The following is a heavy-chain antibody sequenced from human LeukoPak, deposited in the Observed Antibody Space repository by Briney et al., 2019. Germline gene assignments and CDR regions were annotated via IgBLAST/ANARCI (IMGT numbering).Heavy chain of an antibody. V-gene: IGHV1-8*01. Sequence: ASVKVSCKASGYTFTSYDINWVRQATGQGLEWMGWMNPNSGNTGYAQKFQGRVTMTRNTSISIACMELSSLRSEDTAVYYCARGCSSTSCHSRDFDYWGQGTLVTVSS. D-gene: IGHD2-2*01. CDR2: MNPNSGNT. CDR1: GYTFTSYD. CDR3: ARGCSSTSCHSRDFDY. J-gene: IGHJ4*02.